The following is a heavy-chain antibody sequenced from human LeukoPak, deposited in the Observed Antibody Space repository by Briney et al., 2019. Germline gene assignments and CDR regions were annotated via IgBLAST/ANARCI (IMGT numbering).Heavy chain of an antibody. CDR2: IYHSGST. CDR3: ARERYGSGNGGLSYYYYYMDV. D-gene: IGHD3-10*01. V-gene: IGHV4-39*07. Sequence: KSSETLSLTCTVSGGSIRSSSYNWGWIRQPPGKGLEWIGSIYHSGSTYCNPSLKSRVTISVDTSKNQFSLKLSSVTAADTAVYYCARERYGSGNGGLSYYYYYMDVWGKGTTVTISS. J-gene: IGHJ6*03. CDR1: GGSIRSSSYN.